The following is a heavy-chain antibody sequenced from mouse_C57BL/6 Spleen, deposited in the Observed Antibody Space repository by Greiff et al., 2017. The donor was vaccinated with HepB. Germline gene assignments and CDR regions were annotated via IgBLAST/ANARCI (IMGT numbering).Heavy chain of an antibody. CDR3: SRRDRSGYYQFAY. D-gene: IGHD3-2*02. J-gene: IGHJ2*01. V-gene: IGHV1-15*01. CDR1: GYTFTDYE. CDR2: IDPETGGT. Sequence: VKLQEPGAELVRPGASVTLSCKASGYTFTDYEMHWVKQTPVHGLEWIGAIDPETGGTTYNQKFKGKAILTADKSSSTAYMELRSLTSEDSAVYYCSRRDRSGYYQFAYWGQGTMLTVSS.